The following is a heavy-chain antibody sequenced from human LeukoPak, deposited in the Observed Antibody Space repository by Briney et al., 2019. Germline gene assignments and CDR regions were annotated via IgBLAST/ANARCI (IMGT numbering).Heavy chain of an antibody. J-gene: IGHJ4*02. D-gene: IGHD3-10*01. CDR1: GGSFSGYY. CDR3: ARVWNYGSGSYYFDY. CDR2: INHSGST. Sequence: SETLSLTCAVYGGSFSGYYWSWIRQPPGKGLEWIGEINHSGSTNYNPSLKSRVTISVDTSKNQSSLKLSSVTAADTAVYYCARVWNYGSGSYYFDYWGQGTLVTVSS. V-gene: IGHV4-34*01.